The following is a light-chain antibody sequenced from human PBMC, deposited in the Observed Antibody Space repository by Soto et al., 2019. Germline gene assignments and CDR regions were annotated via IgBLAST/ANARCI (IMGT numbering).Light chain of an antibody. CDR2: IAS. CDR3: QKYNSAPLT. Sequence: DIQMTQYPASLSASVGDRVTVTCRASQGIGNYLAWYQHTPGKAPKLLIYIASSLQSGVPSRFSGSASGTDFTLTISSLQPEDAGTYYCQKYNSAPLTFGQGTKVEIK. V-gene: IGKV1-27*01. CDR1: QGIGNY. J-gene: IGKJ1*01.